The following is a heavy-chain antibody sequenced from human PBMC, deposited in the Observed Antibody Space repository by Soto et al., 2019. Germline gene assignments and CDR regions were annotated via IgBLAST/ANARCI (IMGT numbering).Heavy chain of an antibody. J-gene: IGHJ4*02. D-gene: IGHD2-15*01. Sequence: SVKVSCKASGFTFTSSAVQWVRQARGQRLEWIGWIVVGSGNTNYAQKFQERVTITRDMSTSPAYMELSSLRSEDTDDFYWAAMGFWSSIGGFWGQGTLVTSPQ. CDR2: IVVGSGNT. V-gene: IGHV1-58*01. CDR1: GFTFTSSA. CDR3: AAMGFWSSIGGF.